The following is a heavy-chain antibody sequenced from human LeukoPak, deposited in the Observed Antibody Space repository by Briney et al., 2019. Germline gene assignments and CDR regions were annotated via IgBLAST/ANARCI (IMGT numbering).Heavy chain of an antibody. CDR2: IKSKTDGGTI. J-gene: IGHJ4*02. V-gene: IGHV3-15*01. CDR3: TTDLNTNYGSKGLDY. D-gene: IGHD3-10*01. CDR1: GITFSKAW. Sequence: GGSLRLSCAVSGITFSKAWMSWVRQAPGKGLEWVARIKSKTDGGTIDYAAPVKDSFTISRDDSKNTLYLQMNSLKTEDTAVYYCTTDLNTNYGSKGLDYWGQGTLVTVSS.